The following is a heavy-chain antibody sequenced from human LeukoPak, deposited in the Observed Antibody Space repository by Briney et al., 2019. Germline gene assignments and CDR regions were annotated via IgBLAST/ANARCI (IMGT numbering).Heavy chain of an antibody. D-gene: IGHD2-21*01. Sequence: SETLSLTCTVSGGSISSYYWSWIRQPPGKGLEWIGYIYYSGSTNYNPSLKSRVTISVDTSKNQFSLKLSSVTAADTAVYYCARARPHSVYYFDYWGQGTLVTVSS. CDR1: GGSISSYY. V-gene: IGHV4-59*01. J-gene: IGHJ4*02. CDR3: ARARPHSVYYFDY. CDR2: IYYSGST.